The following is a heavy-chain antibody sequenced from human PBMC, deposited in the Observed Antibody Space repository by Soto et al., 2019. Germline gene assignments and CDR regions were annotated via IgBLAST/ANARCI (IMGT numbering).Heavy chain of an antibody. D-gene: IGHD3-3*01. CDR3: AQHDFWSGYYINWFDP. J-gene: IGHJ5*02. Sequence: VGSLRLSCAASGFTFSSYAMSWVRQAPGKGLEWVSAISGSGGSTYYADSVKGRFTISRDNSKNTLYLQMNSLRAEDTAVYYCAQHDFWSGYYINWFDPWGQGTLVTVSS. V-gene: IGHV3-23*01. CDR2: ISGSGGST. CDR1: GFTFSSYA.